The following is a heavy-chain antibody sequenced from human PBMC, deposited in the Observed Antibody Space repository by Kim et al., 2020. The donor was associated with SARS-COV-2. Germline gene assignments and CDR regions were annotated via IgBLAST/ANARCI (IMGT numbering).Heavy chain of an antibody. V-gene: IGHV3-23*01. CDR3: AKESGYNYVWGSYFDY. J-gene: IGHJ4*02. D-gene: IGHD3-16*01. Sequence: SVKGRVTISRDNSKNTLYLQMNSLRAEDTAVYYCAKESGYNYVWGSYFDYWGQGTLVTVSS.